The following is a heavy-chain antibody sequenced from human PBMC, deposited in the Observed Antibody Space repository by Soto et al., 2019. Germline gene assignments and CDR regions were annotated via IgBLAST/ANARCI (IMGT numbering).Heavy chain of an antibody. Sequence: AVGSLRLSCAASGFTFSNAWMNWVRQAPGKGLEWVGRIKSKTDGGTTDYAAPVKGRFTISRDDSKNTLYLQMNSLKTEDTAVYYCTTDVGATEYFDYWGQGTLVTVSS. CDR3: TTDVGATEYFDY. D-gene: IGHD1-26*01. CDR1: GFTFSNAW. V-gene: IGHV3-15*07. CDR2: IKSKTDGGTT. J-gene: IGHJ4*02.